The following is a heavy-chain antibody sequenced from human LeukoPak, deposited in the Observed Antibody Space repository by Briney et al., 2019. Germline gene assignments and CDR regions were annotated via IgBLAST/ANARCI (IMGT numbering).Heavy chain of an antibody. V-gene: IGHV3-33*01. CDR3: ARGHSYSSSFDF. CDR1: GFTFSSYV. D-gene: IGHD6-13*01. Sequence: GTSVRLFCAPSGFTFSSYVLHWVGQAPGKGLEWVAVIWYDGSNKYYADSVKGRFTISRDNSKNTLYLQMNSLRAEDTAVYYCARGHSYSSSFDFLGQGTLVTVSS. J-gene: IGHJ4*02. CDR2: IWYDGSNK.